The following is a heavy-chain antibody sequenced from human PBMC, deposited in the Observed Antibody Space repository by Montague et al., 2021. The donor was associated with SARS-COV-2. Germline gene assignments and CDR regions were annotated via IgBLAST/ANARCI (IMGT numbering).Heavy chain of an antibody. V-gene: IGHV3-7*01. CDR1: GFTFSSYW. J-gene: IGHJ6*02. CDR3: ARDGSGAVAGDGYYYYGMDV. D-gene: IGHD6-19*01. CDR2: IKQDGSEK. Sequence: SLRLSCAASGFTFSSYWMSWVRQAPGKGLEWVANIKQDGSEKYYVDSVKGRFTISRDNAKNSLYLQMNSLRAEDTAVYYCARDGSGAVAGDGYYYYGMDVWGQGTTVTVSS.